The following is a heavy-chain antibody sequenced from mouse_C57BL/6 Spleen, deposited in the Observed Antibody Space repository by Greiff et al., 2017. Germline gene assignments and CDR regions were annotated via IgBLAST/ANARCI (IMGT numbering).Heavy chain of an antibody. CDR2: ISSGSSTI. Sequence: EVQVVESGGGLVKPGGSLKLSCAASGFTFSDYGMHWVRQAPEKGLEWVAYISSGSSTIYYADTVKGRFTISRDNAKNTLFLQMTSLRSEDTAMYYCARGHGQAVYYAMDYWGQGTSVTVSS. CDR3: ARGHGQAVYYAMDY. V-gene: IGHV5-17*01. CDR1: GFTFSDYG. J-gene: IGHJ4*01.